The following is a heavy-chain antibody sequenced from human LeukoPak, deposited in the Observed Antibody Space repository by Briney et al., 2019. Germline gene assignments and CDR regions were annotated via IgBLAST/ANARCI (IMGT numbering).Heavy chain of an antibody. J-gene: IGHJ4*02. V-gene: IGHV4-39*07. Sequence: SETLSLTCTVSGGSISSSSYYWGWIRQPPGKGLEWIERIYYSGSTYYNPGGKSRITISVNTTKNQFSLKLSSVTAADTAVYYCARANTNHDAFDYWGQATLVTVSS. CDR3: ARANTNHDAFDY. CDR2: IYYSGST. CDR1: GGSISSSSYY. D-gene: IGHD1-1*01.